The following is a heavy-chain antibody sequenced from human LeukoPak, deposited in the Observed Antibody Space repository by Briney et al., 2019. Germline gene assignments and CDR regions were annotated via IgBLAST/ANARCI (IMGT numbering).Heavy chain of an antibody. CDR3: ARDQGLKQLVLDYYYYYMDV. V-gene: IGHV3-30*03. CDR1: GFTFSSYG. Sequence: GGSLRLSCAASGFTFSSYGMHWVRQAPGKGLEWVAVISYDGSNKYYADSVKGRFTISRDNAKNSLYLQMNSLRAEDTAVYYCARDQGLKQLVLDYYYYYMDVWGKGTTVTVSS. J-gene: IGHJ6*03. D-gene: IGHD6-6*01. CDR2: ISYDGSNK.